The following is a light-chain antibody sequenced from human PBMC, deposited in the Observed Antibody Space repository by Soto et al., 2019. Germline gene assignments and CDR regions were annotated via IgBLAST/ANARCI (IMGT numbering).Light chain of an antibody. J-gene: IGKJ1*01. CDR2: DAS. Sequence: DIQLTQSPSTLSASVGDRVTITCRASQSISSWLAWYQQKPGKAPKPLIFDASSLETGVPSRFSGRESGTEFTLTISSLQPDDFATYYCQQYNSYPWTFGQGNKVEIK. CDR1: QSISSW. CDR3: QQYNSYPWT. V-gene: IGKV1-5*01.